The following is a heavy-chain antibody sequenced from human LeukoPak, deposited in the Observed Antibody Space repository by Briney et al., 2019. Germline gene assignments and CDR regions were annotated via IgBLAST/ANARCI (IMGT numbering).Heavy chain of an antibody. CDR1: GFTFSSYA. D-gene: IGHD3-16*01. J-gene: IGHJ4*02. Sequence: GGSLRLSCAASGFTFSSYAMHWVRQAPGKGLEYVSAVNSFGDNRFYPDSVKGRFTSSRDNSKNTLYLQMSSLRPEDTAVYYCVKAENQRRGKLYFRYWGQGTLVTVSS. CDR3: VKAENQRRGKLYFRY. V-gene: IGHV3-64D*06. CDR2: VNSFGDNR.